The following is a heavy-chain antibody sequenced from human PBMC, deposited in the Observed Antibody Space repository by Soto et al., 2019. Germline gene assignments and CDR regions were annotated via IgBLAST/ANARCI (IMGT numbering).Heavy chain of an antibody. Sequence: GGSLRLSCAASGFTFNTYAMNWVRQAPGKGLEWVATTSATGGSTYYADSVKGRFTISRDNSKNTLYLQMNGLRVEDTAVYYCAKDRLAGNFDYWGQGTQVTVSS. CDR3: AKDRLAGNFDY. CDR2: TSATGGST. V-gene: IGHV3-23*01. CDR1: GFTFNTYA. J-gene: IGHJ4*02.